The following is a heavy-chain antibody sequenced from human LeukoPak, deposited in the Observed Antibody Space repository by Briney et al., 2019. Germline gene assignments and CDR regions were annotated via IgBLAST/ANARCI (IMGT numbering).Heavy chain of an antibody. D-gene: IGHD1-26*01. Sequence: GSLRLSCAASGFTFSSYAMSWVRQAPGKGLEWVSIINEGSTDAYYADSVKGRFTISKDNSKNTLYLQVNSLRVEDTAVYYCAREKEVGFGETNGYWGQGTLVTVSS. CDR1: GFTFSSYA. V-gene: IGHV3-23*01. CDR2: INEGSTDA. J-gene: IGHJ4*02. CDR3: AREKEVGFGETNGY.